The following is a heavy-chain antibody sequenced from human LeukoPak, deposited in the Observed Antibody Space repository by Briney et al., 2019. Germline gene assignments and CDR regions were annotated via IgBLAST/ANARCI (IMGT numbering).Heavy chain of an antibody. CDR3: ARVAYYDFVFDP. J-gene: IGHJ5*02. Sequence: PSETLSLTCAVYGGPFSGYYWGWIRQPPGKGLEWIGIIYYSGSTYYNPSLKSRVTISVDTSKKQFSPKLSSVTAADTAVYYCARVAYYDFVFDPWGQGTLVTVSS. CDR1: GGPFSGYY. D-gene: IGHD3-3*01. CDR2: IYYSGST. V-gene: IGHV4-34*01.